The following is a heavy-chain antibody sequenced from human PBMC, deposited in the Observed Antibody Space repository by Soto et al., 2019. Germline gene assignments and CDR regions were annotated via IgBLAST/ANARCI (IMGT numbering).Heavy chain of an antibody. V-gene: IGHV3-21*01. CDR1: AFTFSKYN. D-gene: IGHD2-2*01. J-gene: IGHJ4*02. CDR3: ARDRCVDSTCYDYFDY. CDR2: ISSSSTYI. Sequence: SLRLSCAASAFTFSKYNMNWVRQAPGKGLEWVSSISSSSTYIYYADSMKGRFTISRDNAKNSLYLQMNSLRAEDTAVYYCARDRCVDSTCYDYFDYWGQGTLVTVSS.